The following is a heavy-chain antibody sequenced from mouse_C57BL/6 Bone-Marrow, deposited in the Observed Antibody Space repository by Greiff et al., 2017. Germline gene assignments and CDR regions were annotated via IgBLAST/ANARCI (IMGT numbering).Heavy chain of an antibody. D-gene: IGHD1-1*01. J-gene: IGHJ4*01. CDR1: GYTFTSYW. V-gene: IGHV1-50*01. Sequence: QVQLQQPGAELVKPGASVKLSCKASGYTFTSYWMQWVKQRPGQGLEWIGEIDPSDSYTNYNQKFKGKATLTVDTSSSTAYMQLSSLTSEDSAVYYCARRGVTTVVAPHAMDYWGQGTSVTVSS. CDR3: ARRGVTTVVAPHAMDY. CDR2: IDPSDSYT.